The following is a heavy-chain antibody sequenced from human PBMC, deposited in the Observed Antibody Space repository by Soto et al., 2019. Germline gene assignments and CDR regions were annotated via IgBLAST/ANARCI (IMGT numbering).Heavy chain of an antibody. Sequence: SETLSLTCTVSGVTISRDYWSWIRPPPRKGLGWFWYSYYSGSTNYNHSLKSRVIISVDTSKKKFSLKLSSVTAADTAVYYCARDGGAAFGFHWLDRWGQGTLVTVSS. J-gene: IGHJ5*02. CDR1: GVTISRDY. CDR2: SYYSGST. V-gene: IGHV4-59*01. CDR3: ARDGGAAFGFHWLDR. D-gene: IGHD6-13*01.